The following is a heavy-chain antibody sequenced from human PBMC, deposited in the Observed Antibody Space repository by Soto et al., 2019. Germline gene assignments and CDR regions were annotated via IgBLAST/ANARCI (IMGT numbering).Heavy chain of an antibody. Sequence: SETRSLTCTVSGGSISRHYWGGSRQPPGQGLEWIGYIYYSGSTNYNPSLKSRVTISVDTSKNQFSLKLSSVTAADTAVYYCARRVDYVWGSYRYSPYFDYWGQGTLVTVS. CDR2: IYYSGST. CDR1: GGSISRHY. D-gene: IGHD3-16*02. V-gene: IGHV4-59*08. CDR3: ARRVDYVWGSYRYSPYFDY. J-gene: IGHJ4*02.